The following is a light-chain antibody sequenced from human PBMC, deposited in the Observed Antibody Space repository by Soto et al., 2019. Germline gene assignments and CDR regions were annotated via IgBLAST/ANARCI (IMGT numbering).Light chain of an antibody. V-gene: IGLV2-14*01. Sequence: QSALTQPASVSGSPGQSITISCTGTSSDVGGYSYVSWYQQHPGKAPKLMIYEVSNRPSGVSNRFSGSKSGNTASLTISGLQAEHEADYSCSSFSSSSTLVVFGGGTKLTVL. CDR1: SSDVGGYSY. CDR2: EVS. J-gene: IGLJ2*01. CDR3: SSFSSSSTLVV.